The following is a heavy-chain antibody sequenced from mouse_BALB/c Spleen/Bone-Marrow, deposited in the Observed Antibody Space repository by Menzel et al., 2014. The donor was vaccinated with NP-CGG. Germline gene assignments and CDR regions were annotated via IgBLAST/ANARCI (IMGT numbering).Heavy chain of an antibody. D-gene: IGHD1-1*01. Sequence: EVKLMESGGGLVQPGGSLRLSCATSGFTFXDYYMSWVRQPPGKALEWLAFIRNKANGYTTEYSASVKGRFTISRDNSQSILYLQMNTLRAEDSATYYCARDMGLLRFDYWGHGTTLTVSS. J-gene: IGHJ2*01. CDR1: GFTFXDYY. CDR3: ARDMGLLRFDY. CDR2: IRNKANGYTT. V-gene: IGHV7-3*02.